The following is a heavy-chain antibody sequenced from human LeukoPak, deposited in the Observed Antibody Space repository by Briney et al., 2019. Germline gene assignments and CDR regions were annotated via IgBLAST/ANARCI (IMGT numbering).Heavy chain of an antibody. V-gene: IGHV3-23*01. J-gene: IGHJ5*02. D-gene: IGHD2-2*01. CDR3: ARVGGDIVVVPADEGDWFDP. Sequence: GSLRLSCAASGFTFSIYAMSWVRQTPAKGLEWVSAISGSGGATYYTDSVKGRFTISRDNAKNSLYLQMNSLRAEDTAVYYCARVGGDIVVVPADEGDWFDPWGQGTLVTVSS. CDR1: GFTFSIYA. CDR2: ISGSGGAT.